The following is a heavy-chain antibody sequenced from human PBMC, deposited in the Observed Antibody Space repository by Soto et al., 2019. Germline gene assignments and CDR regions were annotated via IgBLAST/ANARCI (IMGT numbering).Heavy chain of an antibody. CDR3: ARGSKQQLVRRDWFDP. V-gene: IGHV4-34*01. D-gene: IGHD6-13*01. CDR1: AGSLRNYY. CDR2: VDHSGST. J-gene: IGHJ5*02. Sequence: PSETLSLTCAVYAGSLRNYYWSWIRQPPGKGLEWIGEVDHSGSTKYNPSLKSRVTISVDTSKNQFSLKLSSVTAADTAVYYCARGSKQQLVRRDWFDPWGQGTLVTVSS.